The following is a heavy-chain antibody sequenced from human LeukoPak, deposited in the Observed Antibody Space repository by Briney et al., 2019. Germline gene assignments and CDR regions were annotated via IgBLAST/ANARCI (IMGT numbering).Heavy chain of an antibody. V-gene: IGHV4-39*07. D-gene: IGHD6-6*01. CDR3: ARSIAARRYNWFDP. J-gene: IGHJ5*02. CDR1: GGSISSSSYY. Sequence: SETLSLTCTVSGGSISSSSYYWGWIRQPPGKGLEWIGSIYYSGSTYYNPSLKSRVTISVDTSKNQFSLKLSSVTAADTAVYYCARSIAARRYNWFDPWGQGTLVTVSS. CDR2: IYYSGST.